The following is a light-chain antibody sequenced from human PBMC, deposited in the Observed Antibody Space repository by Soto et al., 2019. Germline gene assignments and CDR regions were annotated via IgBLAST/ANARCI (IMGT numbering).Light chain of an antibody. CDR1: SSDVGSYNL. J-gene: IGLJ1*01. V-gene: IGLV2-23*02. CDR3: CSYAGSSTSLYV. Sequence: QSVLTQAASECGSRGQPITISCTGTSSDVGSYNLVSWYQQHPGKAPKLMIYEVSKRPSGVSNRFSGSKSGNTASLTISGLQAEDEADYYCCSYAGSSTSLYVFGTGTKVTVL. CDR2: EVS.